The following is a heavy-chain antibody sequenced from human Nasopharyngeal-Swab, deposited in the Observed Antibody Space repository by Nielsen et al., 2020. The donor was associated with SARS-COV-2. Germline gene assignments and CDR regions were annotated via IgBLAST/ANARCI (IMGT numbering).Heavy chain of an antibody. V-gene: IGHV4-31*03. CDR2: IYYRGST. D-gene: IGHD3-10*01. CDR3: ARDVSGSSYGMDV. J-gene: IGHJ6*02. CDR1: GGSISSGGYY. Sequence: SETLSLTCTVSGGSISSGGYYWSWIRQHPGKGLEWIGYIYYRGSTYYNPSLKSRVTISVDTSKNQFSLKLSSVTAAGTAVYYCARDVSGSSYGMDVWGQGTTVTVSS.